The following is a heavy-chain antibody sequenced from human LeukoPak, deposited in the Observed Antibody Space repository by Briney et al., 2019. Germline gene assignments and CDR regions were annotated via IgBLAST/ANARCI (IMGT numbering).Heavy chain of an antibody. J-gene: IGHJ5*02. CDR2: INHSGST. V-gene: IGHV4-34*01. CDR3: ARRGVTASNWFDP. D-gene: IGHD3-10*01. CDR1: GGSFSGYY. Sequence: PSETLSLTCAVYGGSFSGYYWSWIRQPPGKGLEWIGEINHSGSTNYNPSLKSRVTISVGTSKNQFSLKLSSVTAADTAVYYCARRGVTASNWFDPWGQGTLVTVSS.